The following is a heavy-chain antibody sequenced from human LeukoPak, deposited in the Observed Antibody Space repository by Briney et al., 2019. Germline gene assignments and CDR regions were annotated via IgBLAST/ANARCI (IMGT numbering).Heavy chain of an antibody. J-gene: IGHJ3*02. V-gene: IGHV4-34*01. CDR1: GGSFSGYY. Sequence: SETLSLTCAVYGGSFSGYYWSWIRQPPGKGLEWIGETSHSGSANYNPSLESRVTISVDTSKKQFSLKLTSVTAADTAVYFCARKYCSTTSCYYAFDIWGQGTMVTVSS. D-gene: IGHD2-2*01. CDR2: TSHSGSA. CDR3: ARKYCSTTSCYYAFDI.